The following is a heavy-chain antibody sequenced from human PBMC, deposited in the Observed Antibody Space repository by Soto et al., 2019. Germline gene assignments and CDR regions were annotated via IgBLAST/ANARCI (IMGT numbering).Heavy chain of an antibody. J-gene: IGHJ3*02. CDR1: GFTFSSYW. D-gene: IGHD3-22*01. CDR2: IKQDGSEK. V-gene: IGHV3-7*03. CDR3: ARVDDSSGYYYDAFDI. Sequence: GGSLRLSCAASGFTFSSYWMSWVRQAPGKGLEWLANIKQDGSEKYYVDSVSGRFTITRDNAKNSLYLQMNSLRAEDTAVYYCARVDDSSGYYYDAFDIWGQGTMVTVSS.